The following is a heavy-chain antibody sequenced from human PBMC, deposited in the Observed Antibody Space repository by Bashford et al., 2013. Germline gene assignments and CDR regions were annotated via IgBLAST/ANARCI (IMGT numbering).Heavy chain of an antibody. D-gene: IGHD3-22*01. CDR2: ISAYNGNT. CDR3: AREKDYYDSSGYYSSFDY. Sequence: ASVKVSCKASGYTFTSYGISWVRQAPGQGLEWMGWISAYNGNTNYAQKLQGRVTMTTDTSTSTAYMELRSLRSDDTAVYYCAREKDYYDSSGYYSSFDYWGQGTLVTVSS. J-gene: IGHJ4*02. CDR1: GYTFTSYG. V-gene: IGHV1-18*01.